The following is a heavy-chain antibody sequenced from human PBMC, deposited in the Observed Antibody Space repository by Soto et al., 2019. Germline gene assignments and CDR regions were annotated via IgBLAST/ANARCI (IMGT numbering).Heavy chain of an antibody. CDR1: GFTFSNYG. CDR2: ISNDGSNK. V-gene: IGHV3-30*18. J-gene: IGHJ4*02. D-gene: IGHD1-26*01. CDR3: AKDGADTGTYNFDY. Sequence: QVQLVESGGGVVQPGMSLSLSCAASGFTFSNYGMHWVRQAPGKGLEWVTLISNDGSNKIYADSVKGRFTISRDNSKNTLYLQMTSLKTEDTAVYYCAKDGADTGTYNFDYWGQGTVVTVSS.